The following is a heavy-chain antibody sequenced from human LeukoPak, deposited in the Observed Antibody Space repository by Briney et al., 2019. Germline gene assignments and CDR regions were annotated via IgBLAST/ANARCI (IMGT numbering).Heavy chain of an antibody. V-gene: IGHV4-34*01. D-gene: IGHD3-10*01. CDR1: GGSFSGYY. J-gene: IGHJ5*02. Sequence: SETLSLTCAVYGGSFSGYYWSWIRQPPGKGLEWIGEINHSGSTNYNPSLKSRVTISVDTSKNQFSLKLSSVTAADTAVYYCARGRRPGSYYNNWFDPGAREPWSPSPQ. CDR3: ARGRRPGSYYNNWFDP. CDR2: INHSGST.